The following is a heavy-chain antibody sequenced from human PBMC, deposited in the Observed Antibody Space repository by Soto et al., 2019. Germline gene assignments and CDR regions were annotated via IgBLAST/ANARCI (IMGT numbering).Heavy chain of an antibody. CDR2: FDPEGGEA. CDR3: ARVRRSPYGVDV. J-gene: IGHJ6*02. CDR1: GHTLTELS. Sequence: ASVKVSCKISGHTLTELSIHWVRQAPGKGLEWMGGFDPEGGEAIYAQKWHGRVTVTEDTVTGTAYMELRGLKSDDTAVYYCARVRRSPYGVDVWGQGTTVTVSS. D-gene: IGHD3-16*01. V-gene: IGHV1-24*01.